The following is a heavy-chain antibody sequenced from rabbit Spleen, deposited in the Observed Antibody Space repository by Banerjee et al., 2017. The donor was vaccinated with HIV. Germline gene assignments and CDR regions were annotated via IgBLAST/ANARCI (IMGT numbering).Heavy chain of an antibody. CDR1: GFSFSDRDV. V-gene: IGHV1S45*01. D-gene: IGHD1-1*01. CDR2: INAATGKP. CDR3: ARDLVGVIGWNFGW. J-gene: IGHJ4*01. Sequence: QEQLVESGGGLVQPEGSLTLTCKASGFSFSDRDVMCWVRQAPGKGLEWIACINAATGKPVYATWASGRFTISRTSSTTVTLRMTSLTAADRATYFCARDLVGVIGWNFGWWGPGTLVTVS.